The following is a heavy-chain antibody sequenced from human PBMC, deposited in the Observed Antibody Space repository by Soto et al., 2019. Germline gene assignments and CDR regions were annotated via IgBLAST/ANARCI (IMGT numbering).Heavy chain of an antibody. CDR3: AREPYDILTGYYRGPDYYYGMDV. CDR1: GYTFTSYA. J-gene: IGHJ6*02. V-gene: IGHV1-3*01. D-gene: IGHD3-9*01. CDR2: HNAGNGNT. Sequence: ASVKVSCKASGYTFTSYATHWVRQAPGQRLEWMGFHNAGNGNTKYSPKLQGRVTMTTDTSTSTAYMELRSLRSDDTAVYYCAREPYDILTGYYRGPDYYYGMDVWGQGTTVTVSS.